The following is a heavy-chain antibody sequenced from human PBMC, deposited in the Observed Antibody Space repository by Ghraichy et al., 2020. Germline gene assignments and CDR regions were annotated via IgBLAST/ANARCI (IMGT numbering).Heavy chain of an antibody. V-gene: IGHV4-39*01. D-gene: IGHD6-19*01. CDR1: GGSISSSTDY. J-gene: IGHJ4*02. CDR2: IYYSGST. Sequence: SETLSLTCTVSGGSISSSTDYWGWIRQPPGKGLEWIGTIYYSGSTYYNPSLKSRVTISVDTSKNQFSLTLSSVTAAETAVYYCARRIRSGWYFDYWGQGILVTVSS. CDR3: ARRIRSGWYFDY.